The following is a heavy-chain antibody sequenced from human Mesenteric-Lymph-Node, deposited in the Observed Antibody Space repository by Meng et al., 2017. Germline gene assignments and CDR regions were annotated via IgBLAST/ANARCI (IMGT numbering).Heavy chain of an antibody. J-gene: IGHJ4*02. V-gene: IGHV1-18*01. CDR3: ARFGWTVTTPRCYFDY. Sequence: ASVKVFCKASGYTFSSYGISWVRQAPGQGLEWMGWISAYNGNTNYAQKLQGRVTMTTDTSTSTAYMELRSLRSDDTAVYYCARFGWTVTTPRCYFDYWGQGTLVTVSS. CDR2: ISAYNGNT. CDR1: GYTFSSYG. D-gene: IGHD4-17*01.